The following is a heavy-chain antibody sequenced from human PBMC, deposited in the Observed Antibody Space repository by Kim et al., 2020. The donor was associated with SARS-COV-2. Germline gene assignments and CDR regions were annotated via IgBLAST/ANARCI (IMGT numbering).Heavy chain of an antibody. CDR1: GFTFRYHA. CDR3: VKDQGGWAVDY. Sequence: GGSLRLSCAASGFTFRYHAMHWVRQAPGKGLEWVAIIGSDGSNENYADSVRGRFTVSRDNSKNTLYLQMNSLRAEDTAVYYCVKDQGGWAVDYWGQGTLVTVSS. V-gene: IGHV3-30*02. J-gene: IGHJ4*02. D-gene: IGHD5-12*01. CDR2: IGSDGSNE.